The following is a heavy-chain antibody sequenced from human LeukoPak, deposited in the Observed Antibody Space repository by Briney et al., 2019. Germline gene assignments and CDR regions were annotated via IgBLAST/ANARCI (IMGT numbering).Heavy chain of an antibody. V-gene: IGHV3-13*01. CDR3: ARGHMLTGYYNFAWFDP. Sequence: GGSLRLSCAASGFTFSSHDKHWVRQVTGKGLEWVSAIGTAGDTYYPDSVKGRFTISRENAKSSLYLQMNSLRAGDTAVYYCARGHMLTGYYNFAWFDPWGQGTLVTVSS. D-gene: IGHD3-9*01. CDR2: IGTAGDT. CDR1: GFTFSSHD. J-gene: IGHJ5*02.